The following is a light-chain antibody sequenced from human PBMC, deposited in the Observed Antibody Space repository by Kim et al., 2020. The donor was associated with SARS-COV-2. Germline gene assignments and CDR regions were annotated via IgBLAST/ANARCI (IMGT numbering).Light chain of an antibody. CDR2: GAS. Sequence: EIVLTQSPGTLSLSPGERATLSCRASQSVSSTHLAWYQQKPGQAPRLLIYGASSRATGIPDRFSGSGSGTDFTLTISRLEPEDFALYYCQQYGSSPTFGGGTNVDIK. CDR1: QSVSSTH. CDR3: QQYGSSPT. V-gene: IGKV3-20*01. J-gene: IGKJ4*01.